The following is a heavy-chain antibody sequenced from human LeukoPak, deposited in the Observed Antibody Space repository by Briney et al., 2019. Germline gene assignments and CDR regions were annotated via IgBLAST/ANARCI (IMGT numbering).Heavy chain of an antibody. V-gene: IGHV3-64*01. D-gene: IGHD3-3*01. J-gene: IGHJ4*02. CDR2: ISSNGGST. CDR3: ARSTIFGVVTPLGY. CDR1: GFTFSSYA. Sequence: GGSLRLSCAASGFTFSSYAMQWVRQAPGKGLEYVSAISSNGGSTYYANSVKGRFTISRDNSKNTLYLQMGSLRAEDMAVYYCARSTIFGVVTPLGYWGQGTLVTVSS.